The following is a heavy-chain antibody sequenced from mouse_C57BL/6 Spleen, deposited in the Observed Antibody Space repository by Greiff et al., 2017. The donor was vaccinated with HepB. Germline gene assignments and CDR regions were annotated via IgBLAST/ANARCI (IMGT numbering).Heavy chain of an antibody. CDR2: IDPSDSET. Sequence: QVQLQQPGAELVRPGSSVNLSCKASGYTFTSYWMHWVKQRPIQGLEWIGNIDPSDSETHYNQKFKDKATLTVDKSSSTAYMQLSSLTSEDSAVYYCARGGLRREFAYWGQGTLVTVSA. V-gene: IGHV1-52*01. CDR1: GYTFTSYW. J-gene: IGHJ3*01. D-gene: IGHD2-4*01. CDR3: ARGGLRREFAY.